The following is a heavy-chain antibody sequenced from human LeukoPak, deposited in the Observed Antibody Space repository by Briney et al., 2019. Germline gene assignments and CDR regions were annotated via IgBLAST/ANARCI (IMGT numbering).Heavy chain of an antibody. Sequence: GGCLRLSCAASGFSFSNSLRDWGRQAPGKGLEWVADISYGGSKKNYVCSVKDRFTSSRDNFSNKGYLQMTSLTADDTAVYFCARNLHEKVLWVRGPDYWGQGTLVIVSS. V-gene: IGHV3-30*04. D-gene: IGHD2-21*01. J-gene: IGHJ4*02. CDR1: GFSFSNSL. CDR2: ISYGGSKK. CDR3: ARNLHEKVLWVRGPDY.